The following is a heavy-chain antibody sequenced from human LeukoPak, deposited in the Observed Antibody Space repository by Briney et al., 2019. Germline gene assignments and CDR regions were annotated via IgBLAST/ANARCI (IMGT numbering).Heavy chain of an antibody. D-gene: IGHD3-22*01. CDR1: GYTFTNYG. V-gene: IGHV1-18*01. CDR2: ISGYNGYT. CDR3: ARDRSPRHYYDTSDYHGAADY. Sequence: ASVKVSCKTSGYTFTNYGISWLRQAPGQGLEWMGWISGYNGYTKYAQKLQGRVTMTTDTSTRTAYMELRSLRSDDTAVYYCARDRSPRHYYDTSDYHGAADYWGQGTLVTVSS. J-gene: IGHJ4*02.